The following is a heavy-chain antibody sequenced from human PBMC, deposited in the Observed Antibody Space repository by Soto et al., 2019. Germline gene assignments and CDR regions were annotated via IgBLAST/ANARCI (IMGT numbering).Heavy chain of an antibody. CDR3: ARGKRYFDLLSSFDL. CDR2: INTGNGDT. J-gene: IGHJ4*02. D-gene: IGHD3-9*01. CDR1: GYTFSSYA. V-gene: IGHV1-3*04. Sequence: GASVKVSCKASGYTFSSYAIHWVRQAPGQRLEWMGWINTGNGDTKYSQKFQGRVTITGDTSASTAYMDLSGLRSEDTAVFFCARGKRYFDLLSSFDLWGQGTLVTSPQ.